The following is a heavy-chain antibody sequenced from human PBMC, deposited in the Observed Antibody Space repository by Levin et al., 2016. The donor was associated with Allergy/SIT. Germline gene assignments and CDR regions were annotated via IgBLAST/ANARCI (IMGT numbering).Heavy chain of an antibody. CDR2: ISYDGSNK. Sequence: WIRQPPGKGLEWVAVISYDGSNKYYADSVKGRFTISRDNSKNTLYLQMNSLRAEDTAVYYCARSGGSSLGDAFDIWGQGTMVTVSS. V-gene: IGHV3-30-3*01. CDR3: ARSGGSSLGDAFDI. D-gene: IGHD1-26*01. J-gene: IGHJ3*02.